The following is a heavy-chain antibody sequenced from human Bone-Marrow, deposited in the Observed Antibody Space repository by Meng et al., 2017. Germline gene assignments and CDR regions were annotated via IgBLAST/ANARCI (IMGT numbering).Heavy chain of an antibody. D-gene: IGHD1-26*01. CDR2: MYSGGDT. CDR1: GFTVSSKY. Sequence: VELWETGGGLIQAGGCLRLSCAAPGFTVSSKYMSWVRQSPGKGLEWVSVMYSGGDTHYTDSVKGRFTISRDNSKNTLYLQMNNLRAEDTAVYYCATGETRYWFDPWGQGTLVTVSS. J-gene: IGHJ5*02. CDR3: ATGETRYWFDP. V-gene: IGHV3-53*02.